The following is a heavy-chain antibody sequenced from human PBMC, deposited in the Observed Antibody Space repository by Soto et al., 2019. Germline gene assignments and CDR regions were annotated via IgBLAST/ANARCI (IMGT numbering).Heavy chain of an antibody. V-gene: IGHV4-34*01. Sequence: NPSETLSLTCAVYGGSFSGYYWSWIRQPPGKGLEWIGEINHSGSTNYNPSLKSRVTISVDTSKNQFSLKLSSVTAADTAVYYCARGSRVLRYFDWLPRGWFDPWGQGTLVTVSS. CDR2: INHSGST. CDR3: ARGSRVLRYFDWLPRGWFDP. J-gene: IGHJ5*02. D-gene: IGHD3-9*01. CDR1: GGSFSGYY.